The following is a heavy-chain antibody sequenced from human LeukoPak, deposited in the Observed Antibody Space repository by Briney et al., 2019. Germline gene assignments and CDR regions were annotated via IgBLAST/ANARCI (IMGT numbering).Heavy chain of an antibody. CDR2: IYTSGST. Sequence: SETLSLTCTVSGGSISSYYWSWIRQPAGEGLEWIGRIYTSGSTNYNPSLKSRVTISVDKSKNQFSLKLSSVTAADTAVYYCARDLNVRDGYNHDAFDIWGQGTMVTVSS. J-gene: IGHJ3*02. V-gene: IGHV4-4*07. CDR3: ARDLNVRDGYNHDAFDI. D-gene: IGHD5-24*01. CDR1: GGSISSYY.